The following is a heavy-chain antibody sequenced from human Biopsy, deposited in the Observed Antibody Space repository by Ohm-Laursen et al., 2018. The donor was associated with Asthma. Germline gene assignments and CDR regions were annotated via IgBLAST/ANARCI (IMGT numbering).Heavy chain of an antibody. V-gene: IGHV3-7*01. CDR1: GFTFGDYW. D-gene: IGHD5-18*01. Sequence: SLRLSCADSGFTFGDYWLSWVRQVPGKGLEWVANINHDGSEKNHVDSLKGRFTISRDNAKNSLYLQMNSLRDEETAVYYCSRFKRGYGYGYAGVFDYWGQGTLVTVSS. CDR3: SRFKRGYGYGYAGVFDY. CDR2: INHDGSEK. J-gene: IGHJ4*02.